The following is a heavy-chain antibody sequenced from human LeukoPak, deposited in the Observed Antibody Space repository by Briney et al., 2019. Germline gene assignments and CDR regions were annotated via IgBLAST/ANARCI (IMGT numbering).Heavy chain of an antibody. V-gene: IGHV3-66*01. CDR2: IYNDDTT. CDR3: VALYDS. Sequence: GGSLRHSRAPSGFAISGNYMSWVRQAPGKGLEWVSIIYNDDTTYYADSVKGRFTLSRDTFKNTLYLQMNGLRAEDTAVYYCVALYDSWGQGTLVTVSS. CDR1: GFAISGNY. J-gene: IGHJ4*02. D-gene: IGHD2-15*01.